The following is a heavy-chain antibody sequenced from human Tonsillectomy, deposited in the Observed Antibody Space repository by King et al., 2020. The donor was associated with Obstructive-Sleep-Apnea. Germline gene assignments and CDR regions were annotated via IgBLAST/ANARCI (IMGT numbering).Heavy chain of an antibody. Sequence: VQLQESGPGLVKPSETLSLTCTVSGGSISNYYWSWLRQPPGKGLEWIGYMYYSGNTNFNPSLKSRVTISADTSKIQFSLRLSSVTAADTAVYYCARHRGVEDYGGYGDYFDYWGQGTLVTVSS. CDR1: GGSISNYY. CDR3: ARHRGVEDYGGYGDYFDY. J-gene: IGHJ4*02. V-gene: IGHV4-59*08. D-gene: IGHD5-12*01. CDR2: MYYSGNT.